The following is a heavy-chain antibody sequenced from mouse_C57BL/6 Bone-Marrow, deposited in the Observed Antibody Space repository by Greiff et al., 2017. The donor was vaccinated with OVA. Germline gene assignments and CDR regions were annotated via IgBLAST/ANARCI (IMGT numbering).Heavy chain of an antibody. Sequence: VQLQQSGAELVKPGASVKLSCKASGYTFTEYTIHWVKQRPGQGLEWIGWFYPGSGSIKYNEKFKDKATLTADKSSSTADMELSSLTSEDSAVYFCARDYDRGLRQFDYWGQGTLVTVSA. CDR2: FYPGSGSI. V-gene: IGHV1-62-2*01. J-gene: IGHJ3*01. CDR3: ARDYDRGLRQFDY. D-gene: IGHD2-4*01. CDR1: GYTFTEYT.